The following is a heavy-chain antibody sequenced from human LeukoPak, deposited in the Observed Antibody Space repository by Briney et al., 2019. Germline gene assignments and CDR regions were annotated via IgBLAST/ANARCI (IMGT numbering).Heavy chain of an antibody. J-gene: IGHJ4*02. Sequence: SGGSLRLSCAASGFTFSTSGMHWVRQAPGEGLEWVAVIWYDGSNKYYADSMKGRFTISRDNTKNTLYLQMNSLRADDTAVYYCAREPTMIMGESSIDYWGQGTLVTVSS. V-gene: IGHV3-33*01. D-gene: IGHD3-22*01. CDR1: GFTFSTSG. CDR3: AREPTMIMGESSIDY. CDR2: IWYDGSNK.